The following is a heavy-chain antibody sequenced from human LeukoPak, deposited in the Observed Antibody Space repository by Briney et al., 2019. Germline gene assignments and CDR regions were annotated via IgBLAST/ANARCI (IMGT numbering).Heavy chain of an antibody. J-gene: IGHJ5*02. Sequence: SGTLSLTCTVSGYSISSGYFWGWIRQPPGKGLEWIGTIYHSGSTYYNASLESRVTISVDTSKNQFSLKLSSVTAADTAVYYCARAYSSSWYFNWFDPWGRGTLVTVSS. V-gene: IGHV4-38-2*02. CDR3: ARAYSSSWYFNWFDP. D-gene: IGHD6-13*01. CDR1: GYSISSGYF. CDR2: IYHSGST.